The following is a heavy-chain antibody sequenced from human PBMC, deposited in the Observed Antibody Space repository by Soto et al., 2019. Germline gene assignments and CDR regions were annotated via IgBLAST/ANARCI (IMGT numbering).Heavy chain of an antibody. Sequence: GGSLRLSCAASGFTFSSYSMNWVRQAPGKGLEWVSYISSSSSTIYYADSVKGRFTISRDNAKNSLYLQMNSLRAEDTAVYYCARYELEWLLYPGASYYYMDVWGKGTTVTVSS. J-gene: IGHJ6*03. CDR2: ISSSSSTI. V-gene: IGHV3-48*01. CDR1: GFTFSSYS. CDR3: ARYELEWLLYPGASYYYMDV. D-gene: IGHD3-3*01.